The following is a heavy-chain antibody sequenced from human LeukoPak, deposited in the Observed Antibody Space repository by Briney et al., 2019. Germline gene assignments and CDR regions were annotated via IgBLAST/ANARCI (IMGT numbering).Heavy chain of an antibody. CDR3: AKDSGPGGVLLWFGELGRYYYGMDV. CDR1: GFTFSGYV. V-gene: IGHV3-21*04. D-gene: IGHD3-10*01. J-gene: IGHJ6*02. Sequence: GGSLRLSCAASGFTFSGYVMTWVRQAPGKGLECVSSITFSSSHIYYADSVKGRFTIYRDNTKDSLYLQMNSLRAEDTALYYCAKDSGPGGVLLWFGELGRYYYGMDVWGQGTTVTVSS. CDR2: ITFSSSHI.